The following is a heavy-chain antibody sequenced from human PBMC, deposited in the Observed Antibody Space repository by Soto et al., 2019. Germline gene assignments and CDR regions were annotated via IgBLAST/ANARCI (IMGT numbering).Heavy chain of an antibody. Sequence: GGSLRLSCAASGFTFSSYSMNWVRQAPGRGLEWVSSISSSSSYIYYADSVKGRFTISRDNAKNSLYLQMNSLRAEDTAVYYCARAPSEYSGYDSSRDYWGQGTLVTVSS. CDR3: ARAPSEYSGYDSSRDY. CDR1: GFTFSSYS. CDR2: ISSSSSYI. J-gene: IGHJ4*02. V-gene: IGHV3-21*01. D-gene: IGHD5-12*01.